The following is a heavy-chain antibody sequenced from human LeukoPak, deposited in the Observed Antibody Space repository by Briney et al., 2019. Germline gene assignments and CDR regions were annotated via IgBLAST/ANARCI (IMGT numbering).Heavy chain of an antibody. D-gene: IGHD3-3*01. CDR1: GFTFSSDA. J-gene: IGHJ5*02. Sequence: QPGGSLILSCAASGFTFSSDAMSWVRQAPGKGLEWVSAISGSGGSTYYADSVKGRFTISRDNSKNTLYLQMNSLRAEDTAVYYCAKDRSDYDFWSGPNWFDPWGQGTLVTVSS. CDR3: AKDRSDYDFWSGPNWFDP. V-gene: IGHV3-23*01. CDR2: ISGSGGST.